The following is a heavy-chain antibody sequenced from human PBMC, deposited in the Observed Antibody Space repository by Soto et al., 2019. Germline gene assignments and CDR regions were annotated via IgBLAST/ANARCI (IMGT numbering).Heavy chain of an antibody. J-gene: IGHJ1*01. V-gene: IGHV3-48*03. CDR3: ARVSQSFIEYFQH. D-gene: IGHD3-16*02. CDR2: ISGSGYTSDTGPTI. Sequence: GGSLRLSXADSGFTFGSYEMIWVRKAPGKGLEWCSYISGSGYTSDTGPTIHYADSVKGRFTISRNNAKNSLYLQMNSLRVEDTAVYYCARVSQSFIEYFQHWGQGTLVTVSS. CDR1: GFTFGSYE.